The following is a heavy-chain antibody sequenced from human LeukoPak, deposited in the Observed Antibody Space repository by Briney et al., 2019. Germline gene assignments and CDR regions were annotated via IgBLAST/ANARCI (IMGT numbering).Heavy chain of an antibody. CDR3: ARSLYSGSY. Sequence: RASVKVSCKASGGTFSSYTISWVRQAPGQGLEWMGRIIPILGIANYEQKFQGRVTMTRDTSTSTVYMEMSSLRSEDTAVYYCARSLYSGSYWGQGTLVTVSS. D-gene: IGHD1-26*01. J-gene: IGHJ4*02. V-gene: IGHV1-69*02. CDR2: IIPILGIA. CDR1: GGTFSSYT.